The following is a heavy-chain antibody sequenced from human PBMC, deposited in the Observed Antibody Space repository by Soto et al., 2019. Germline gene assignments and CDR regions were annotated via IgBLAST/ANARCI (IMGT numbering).Heavy chain of an antibody. CDR1: GFTFDDYA. CDR3: AKGNDYSNYYDYYYYMDV. D-gene: IGHD4-4*01. CDR2: ISWNSGNI. Sequence: GGSLRLSCAASGFTFDDYAMHWVRQPPGKGLEWVSGISWNSGNIGYADSVKGRFTISRDNAKNSLYLQMTSLRPEDTALYYCAKGNDYSNYYDYYYYMDVWGKGTKVTVSS. J-gene: IGHJ6*03. V-gene: IGHV3-9*01.